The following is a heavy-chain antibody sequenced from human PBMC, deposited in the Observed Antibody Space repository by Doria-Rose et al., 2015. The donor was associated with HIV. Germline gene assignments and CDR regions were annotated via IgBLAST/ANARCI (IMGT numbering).Heavy chain of an antibody. Sequence: QVQLVQSGPVLVKPTETLTLTCTVSGVSLSSPGMGVSWIRQPPGKVLEWLAHIFSDDERSYNTSLKSRLTISRGTSKSQVVLTMTDMDPVDTATYYCARIKSSRWYHKYYFDFWGQGTLVIVSA. D-gene: IGHD6-13*01. J-gene: IGHJ4*02. CDR2: IFSDDER. CDR1: GVSLSSPGMG. CDR3: ARIKSSRWYHKYYFDF. V-gene: IGHV2-26*01.